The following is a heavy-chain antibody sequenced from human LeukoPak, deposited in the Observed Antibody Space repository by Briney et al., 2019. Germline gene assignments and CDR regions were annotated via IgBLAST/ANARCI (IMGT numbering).Heavy chain of an antibody. D-gene: IGHD3-22*01. CDR2: ISGSGGST. V-gene: IGHV3-23*01. CDR3: AKGPGTYYYDSSGYYDY. CDR1: GFTFSSYG. J-gene: IGHJ4*02. Sequence: GGSLRLSCAASGFTFSSYGMHWVRQAPGKGLEWVSAISGSGGSTYYADSVKGRFTISRDNSKNTLYLQMNSLRAEDTAVYYCAKGPGTYYYDSSGYYDYWGQGTLVTVSS.